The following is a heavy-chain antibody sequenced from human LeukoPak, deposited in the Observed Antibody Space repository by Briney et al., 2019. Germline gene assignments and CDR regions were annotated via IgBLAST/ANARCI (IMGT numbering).Heavy chain of an antibody. CDR3: ARDRYYGMDV. J-gene: IGHJ6*02. CDR1: GFTFTSYT. CDR2: VSSGGTTI. V-gene: IGHV3-48*04. Sequence: GGSLRLSCAASGFTFTSYTMNWVCQAPGKGLEWVSYVSSGGTTIYYADSVKGRFTISRDNAKNSLFLQMNSLRAEDTAVYYCARDRYYGMDVWGQGTTVTVSS.